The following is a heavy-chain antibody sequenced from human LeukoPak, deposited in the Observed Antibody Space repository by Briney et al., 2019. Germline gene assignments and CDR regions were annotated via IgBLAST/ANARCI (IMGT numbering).Heavy chain of an antibody. CDR1: GFSFSGNW. CDR3: ARDRGGKLWSAFDY. Sequence: GGSLRLSCAASGFSFSGNWMHWVRQAPGKGPVWVSRIVNDGSTTNYADSVKGRFTISRDNAKNTLYLQMNSLRAEDTAVYYCARDRGGKLWSAFDYWGQGTLVTVSS. V-gene: IGHV3-74*01. J-gene: IGHJ4*02. D-gene: IGHD5-18*01. CDR2: IVNDGSTT.